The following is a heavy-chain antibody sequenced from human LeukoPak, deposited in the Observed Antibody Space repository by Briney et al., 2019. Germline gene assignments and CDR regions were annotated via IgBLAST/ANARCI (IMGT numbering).Heavy chain of an antibody. J-gene: IGHJ4*02. V-gene: IGHV3-23*01. CDR2: ISNSSRNT. D-gene: IGHD2-21*02. CDR3: AKARGYCAADCSRYAFDY. Sequence: GGSLRLSCAASGFTFSSYTMSWVRQAPGKGLEWVSTISNSSRNTFYTDSVKGRFTISRDNSKNTLYLQMNSLRAGDTAVYSCAKARGYCAADCSRYAFDYWGKGALVTVSS. CDR1: GFTFSSYT.